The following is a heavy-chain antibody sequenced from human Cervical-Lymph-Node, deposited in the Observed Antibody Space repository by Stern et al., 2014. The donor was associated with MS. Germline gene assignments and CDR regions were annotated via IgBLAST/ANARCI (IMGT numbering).Heavy chain of an antibody. Sequence: QMQLVESGAEVKRPGSSVKVSCKTSGGSLSTFDISWVRQAPGQGLDWVGEIMPLLGTAHCAQKFKGRLTITADDSTSTVYMELSSLKSEDTAIYFCARHQAGIAANWGQGTLVTVTS. CDR1: GGSLSTFD. D-gene: IGHD6-13*01. V-gene: IGHV1-69*19. CDR3: ARHQAGIAAN. J-gene: IGHJ4*02. CDR2: IMPLLGTA.